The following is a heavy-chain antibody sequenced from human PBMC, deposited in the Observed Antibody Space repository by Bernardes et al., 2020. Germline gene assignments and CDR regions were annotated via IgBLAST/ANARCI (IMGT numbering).Heavy chain of an antibody. Sequence: SETLSLTCTVSGGSISPYYWSWIRQPPGKGLEWIGYIYYGGSTNYNPSLKSRVTISVDTSKNHFSLQLNSVTAADTAVYFCARHDSYDFWNGFDPWGQGTLVTVSS. D-gene: IGHD3-3*01. CDR2: IYYGGST. CDR1: GGSISPYY. V-gene: IGHV4-59*08. CDR3: ARHDSYDFWNGFDP. J-gene: IGHJ5*02.